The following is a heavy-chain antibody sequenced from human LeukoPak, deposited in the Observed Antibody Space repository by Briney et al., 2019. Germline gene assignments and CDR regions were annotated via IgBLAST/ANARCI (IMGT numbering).Heavy chain of an antibody. CDR1: GGSISSYY. D-gene: IGHD3-10*01. CDR2: IYYSGST. CDR3: ARLESYEGITMVRGHFDY. J-gene: IGHJ4*02. Sequence: SETLSLTCTVSGGSISSYYRSWIRQPPGKGLEWIGYIYYSGSTNYNPSLKSRVTISVDTSKNQFSLKLSSVTAADTAVYYCARLESYEGITMVRGHFDYWGQGTLVTVSS. V-gene: IGHV4-59*08.